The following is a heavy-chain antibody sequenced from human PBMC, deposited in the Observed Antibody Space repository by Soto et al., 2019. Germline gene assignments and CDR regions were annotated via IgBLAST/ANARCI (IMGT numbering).Heavy chain of an antibody. D-gene: IGHD3-22*01. CDR3: ARDQNRYYDSSGYYSAFDY. Sequence: PSETLSLTCTVSGGSISSGGYYWSWIRQHPGKGLEWIGYIYYSGSTYYNPSLKSRVTISVDTSKNQFSLKLSSVTAADTAVYYCARDQNRYYDSSGYYSAFDYWGPGTLVTSPQ. CDR1: GGSISSGGYY. V-gene: IGHV4-31*03. CDR2: IYYSGST. J-gene: IGHJ4*02.